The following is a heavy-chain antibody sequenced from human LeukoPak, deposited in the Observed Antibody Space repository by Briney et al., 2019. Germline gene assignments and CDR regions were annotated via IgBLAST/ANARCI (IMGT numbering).Heavy chain of an antibody. Sequence: PGGSLRLSCAASGFTFSSYNINWVRQAPGKGLECVSVISGGAGSTYYADSVKGRFTISRDNSKNTLYLQMNSLRAEDTAVYYCAKDRGNLYYYYYMDVWGKGTTVTVSS. D-gene: IGHD3-10*01. J-gene: IGHJ6*03. CDR1: GFTFSSYN. V-gene: IGHV3-23*01. CDR2: ISGGAGST. CDR3: AKDRGNLYYYYYMDV.